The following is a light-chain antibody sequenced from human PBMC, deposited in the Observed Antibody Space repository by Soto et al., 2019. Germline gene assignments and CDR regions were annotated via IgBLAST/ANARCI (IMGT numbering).Light chain of an antibody. CDR1: QSVTDK. CDR2: HAS. V-gene: IGKV3-15*01. CDR3: QQYGSSLWT. Sequence: EKVLTQSLATVSVSPEERATLSCRASQSVTDKLAWYQQKPGQAPRLLIYHASARANGIPARFSGSGSGTEFTLTISGLQSEDFAVYYCQQYGSSLWTFGQGTKVDIK. J-gene: IGKJ1*01.